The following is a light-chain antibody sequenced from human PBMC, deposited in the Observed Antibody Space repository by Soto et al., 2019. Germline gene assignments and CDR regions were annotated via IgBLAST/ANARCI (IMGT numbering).Light chain of an antibody. V-gene: IGKV3-20*01. Sequence: EIVLTQSPGTLSLSPGERATLSCRASQSISSSYLDWYQRRPGQAPMLLIYGASSRDTGIRDRFSGSGSGNDFTLTIRRLEPEDVAVYCCQQYGSSPRKFGQGTKVEV. CDR2: GAS. CDR1: QSISSSY. J-gene: IGKJ1*01. CDR3: QQYGSSPRK.